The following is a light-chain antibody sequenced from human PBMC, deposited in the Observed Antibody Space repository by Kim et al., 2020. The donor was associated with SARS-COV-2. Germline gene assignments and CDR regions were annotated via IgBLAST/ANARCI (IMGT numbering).Light chain of an antibody. CDR2: AAS. CDR1: QDIGSY. CDR3: QKYNSAPST. J-gene: IGKJ3*01. Sequence: DIQMTQSPSSLSASVGDSVTITCRASQDIGSYLAWHQQKPGKVPKLLIEAASILQSGVPSRFSGSGTGTEFTLTISSLQPEDVAIYYCQKYNSAPSTFGPGTKVDIK. V-gene: IGKV1-27*01.